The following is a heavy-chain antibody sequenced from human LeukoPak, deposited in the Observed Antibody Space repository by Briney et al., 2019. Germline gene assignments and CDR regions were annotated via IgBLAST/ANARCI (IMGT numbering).Heavy chain of an antibody. CDR1: GFTFSSYW. V-gene: IGHV3-7*01. CDR3: ARFPRATAPWDAFDI. Sequence: SGGSLRLSCAASGFTFSSYWMSWVRQAPGKGLKWVANIKQDGSEKYYVDSVKGRFTISRDNAKNSLYLQMNSLRAEDTAVYYCARFPRATAPWDAFDIWGQGTMVTVSS. D-gene: IGHD5-12*01. CDR2: IKQDGSEK. J-gene: IGHJ3*02.